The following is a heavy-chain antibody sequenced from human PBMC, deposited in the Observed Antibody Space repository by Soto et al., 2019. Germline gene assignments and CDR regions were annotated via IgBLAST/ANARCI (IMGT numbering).Heavy chain of an antibody. CDR3: ARGVPYITMTDILYYFDS. D-gene: IGHD3-3*01. V-gene: IGHV4-30-4*01. CDR1: GGSISGADVY. J-gene: IGHJ4*02. Sequence: QVQLHESGPGLVKPSQTLSLTCSVSGGSISGADVYWSWIRQPPGKGLEWIGYIYHTGTTFYNPSLKSRLSISVDTSKNQFSLRLTSVTAADTAVFYCARGVPYITMTDILYYFDSWGQGTLVTVSS. CDR2: IYHTGTT.